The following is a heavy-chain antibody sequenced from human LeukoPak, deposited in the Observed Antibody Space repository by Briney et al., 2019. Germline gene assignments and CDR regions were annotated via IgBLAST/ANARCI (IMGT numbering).Heavy chain of an antibody. CDR2: IYPGDSDT. J-gene: IGHJ4*02. CDR3: ARLYYYYGSGSYYRAPPFTPFDY. D-gene: IGHD3-10*01. Sequence: GESLKISCKGSGYSFTSYWIGWVRQMPGKGLEWMGIIYPGDSDTRYSPSFQGQVTISADKSISTAYLQWSSLKASDTAMYYCARLYYYYGSGSYYRAPPFTPFDYWGQGTLVTVSS. V-gene: IGHV5-51*01. CDR1: GYSFTSYW.